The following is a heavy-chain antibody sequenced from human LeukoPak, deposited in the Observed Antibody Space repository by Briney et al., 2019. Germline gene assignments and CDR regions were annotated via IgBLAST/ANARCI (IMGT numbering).Heavy chain of an antibody. V-gene: IGHV3-33*01. CDR3: ASYSSSSIADY. D-gene: IGHD6-6*01. Sequence: GGSLRLSCAASGFTFSNYGMHWVRQAPGRGLEWVAVIWYDGSNKYYADSVKGRFTISRDNSKNTLYLQMNSLRDEDTAVYYCASYSSSSIADYWGQGTLVTVSS. J-gene: IGHJ4*02. CDR1: GFTFSNYG. CDR2: IWYDGSNK.